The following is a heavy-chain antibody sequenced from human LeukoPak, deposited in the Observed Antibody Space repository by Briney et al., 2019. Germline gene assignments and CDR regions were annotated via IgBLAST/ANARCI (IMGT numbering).Heavy chain of an antibody. V-gene: IGHV1-18*01. D-gene: IGHD4-17*01. CDR2: INPNSGGT. CDR1: GGTFSSYA. CDR3: AREGTTYAFDI. Sequence: ASVKVSCKASGGTFSSYAISWVRQAPGQGLEWMGWINPNSGGTNYAQKLQGRVTMTTDTSTSTAYMELRSLRSDDTAVYYCAREGTTYAFDIWGQGTMVTVSS. J-gene: IGHJ3*02.